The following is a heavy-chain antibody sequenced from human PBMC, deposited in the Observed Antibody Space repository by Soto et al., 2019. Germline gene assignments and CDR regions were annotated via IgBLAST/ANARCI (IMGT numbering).Heavy chain of an antibody. V-gene: IGHV1-69*02. CDR3: ATGALTFGGVLNA. CDR1: GATFSSST. J-gene: IGHJ4*02. CDR2: IIPMFGIT. Sequence: QVQLVQSGADVKKPGSSVKVSCKASGATFSSSTFTWVRQAPGQGLEWMGRIIPMFGITNSAQKFQGRLGMTAAEATNTVFMDMSSLRSADTAIYYCATGALTFGGVLNAWGQGTLVTVSS. D-gene: IGHD3-16*01.